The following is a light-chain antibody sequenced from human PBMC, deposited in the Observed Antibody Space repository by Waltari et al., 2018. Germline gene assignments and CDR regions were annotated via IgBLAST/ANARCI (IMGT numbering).Light chain of an antibody. CDR1: SSNIGSNT. J-gene: IGLJ1*01. V-gene: IGLV1-44*01. CDR2: SND. Sequence: QSVLTQPPSASGTPGQRVTISCSGSSSNIGSNTVNCYQQLPGTAPKLLIYSNDLRPSGVPDRFSGSKSGTSASLAISGLQSEDEAYYYCASWDDSLNGHVFGTGTKVTVL. CDR3: ASWDDSLNGHV.